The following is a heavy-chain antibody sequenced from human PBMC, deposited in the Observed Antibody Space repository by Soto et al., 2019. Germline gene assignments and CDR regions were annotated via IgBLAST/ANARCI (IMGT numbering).Heavy chain of an antibody. Sequence: SETLSLTCTVSGDSISSSNYFWGWIRQPPGKGLEWIGTIFYSGSTYYNPSLKSRVTISVDTSKNQFSLKLSSVTAADTAVYYCARLLFGAANWFDPWGQGTLVTVPQ. J-gene: IGHJ5*02. CDR2: IFYSGST. D-gene: IGHD3-10*01. CDR3: ARLLFGAANWFDP. CDR1: GDSISSSNYF. V-gene: IGHV4-39*07.